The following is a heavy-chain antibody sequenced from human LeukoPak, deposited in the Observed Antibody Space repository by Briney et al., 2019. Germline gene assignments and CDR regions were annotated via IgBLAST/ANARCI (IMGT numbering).Heavy chain of an antibody. V-gene: IGHV4-61*02. J-gene: IGHJ4*02. D-gene: IGHD6-13*01. CDR1: GGSISSGSYY. CDR3: ASEKSIAAAAMIDY. Sequence: SQTLSLTCTVSGGSISSGSYYWSWIRQPAGKGLEWIGRIYTSGSTNYNPSLKSRVTISVDTSKNQFSLKLSSVTAADTAVYYCASEKSIAAAAMIDYWGQGTLVTVSS. CDR2: IYTSGST.